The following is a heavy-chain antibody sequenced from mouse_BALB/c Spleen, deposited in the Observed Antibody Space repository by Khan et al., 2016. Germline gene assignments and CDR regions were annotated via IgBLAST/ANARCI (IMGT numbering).Heavy chain of an antibody. Sequence: EVQLQESGPGLVKPSQSLSLTCSVTGYSITSGYYWNWIRQFPGNKLEWMGYISYDGSNNYNPSLKNRFSITRDTSKNQFFLKLNSVTTEDTATYCCAVYDGYYGLFDYWGQGTTLTVSS. D-gene: IGHD2-3*01. CDR2: ISYDGSN. CDR1: GYSITSGYY. V-gene: IGHV3-6*02. CDR3: AVYDGYYGLFDY. J-gene: IGHJ2*01.